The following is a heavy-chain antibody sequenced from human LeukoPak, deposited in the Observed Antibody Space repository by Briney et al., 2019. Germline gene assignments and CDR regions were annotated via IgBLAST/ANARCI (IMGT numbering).Heavy chain of an antibody. CDR1: GYTFTSYD. Sequence: ASVKVSCKASGYTFTSYDINWVRQATGQGLEWMGWLNPNSGNTGYAQKFQGRVTITRNTSISTAYMELSSLTSEDTAVYYCARVNGYHMYYFDYWGQGTLVTVSS. V-gene: IGHV1-8*03. D-gene: IGHD5-24*01. J-gene: IGHJ4*02. CDR2: LNPNSGNT. CDR3: ARVNGYHMYYFDY.